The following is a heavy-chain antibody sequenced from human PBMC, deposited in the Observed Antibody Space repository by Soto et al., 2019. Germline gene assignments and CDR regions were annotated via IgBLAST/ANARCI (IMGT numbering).Heavy chain of an antibody. CDR1: GFTFSSHW. CDR3: ARLYGGVSTFDY. CDR2: INPDGSVK. J-gene: IGHJ4*02. D-gene: IGHD1-26*01. Sequence: GGSLRLSCGASGFTFSSHWMTWVRQAPGKGLEWVASINPDGSVKHYVDSVKGRFTISRDNADHSLYLQMSSLRAEDTAVYYSARLYGGVSTFDYWGQGTPVTVS. V-gene: IGHV3-7*01.